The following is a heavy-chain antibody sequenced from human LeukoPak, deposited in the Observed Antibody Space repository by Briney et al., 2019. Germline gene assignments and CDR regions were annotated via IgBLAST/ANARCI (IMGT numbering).Heavy chain of an antibody. D-gene: IGHD6-13*01. V-gene: IGHV3-23*01. J-gene: IGHJ4*02. CDR2: ISGSGGST. Sequence: PGGSLRLSCAASGFTFSSYAMSWVRQAPGKGLEWVSAISGSGGSTYYADSMKGRFTISRDNSKNTLYLQMNSLRAEDTAVYYCAKGQQQLVRGTVFDYWGQGTLVTVSS. CDR1: GFTFSSYA. CDR3: AKGQQQLVRGTVFDY.